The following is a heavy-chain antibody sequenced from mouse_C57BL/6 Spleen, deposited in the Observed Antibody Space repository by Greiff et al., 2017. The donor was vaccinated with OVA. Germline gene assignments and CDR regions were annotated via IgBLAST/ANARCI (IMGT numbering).Heavy chain of an antibody. J-gene: IGHJ1*03. Sequence: EVKLQESGGGLVQPGGSMKLSCAASGFTFSDAWMDWVRQSPEKGLEWVAEIRNKANNHATYYAESVKGRFTISRDDSKSSVYLQMNSLRAEDTGIYYCTRYGSSPWYFDVWGTGTTVTVSS. V-gene: IGHV6-6*01. CDR2: IRNKANNHAT. CDR3: TRYGSSPWYFDV. D-gene: IGHD1-1*01. CDR1: GFTFSDAW.